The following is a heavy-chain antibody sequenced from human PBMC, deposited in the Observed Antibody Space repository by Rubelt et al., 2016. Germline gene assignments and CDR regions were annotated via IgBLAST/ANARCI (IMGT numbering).Heavy chain of an antibody. J-gene: IGHJ1*01. CDR3: GKLRLGIGD. CDR1: GGSISSSSYY. CDR2: INHSGST. D-gene: IGHD1-26*01. V-gene: IGHV4-39*07. Sequence: QLQLQESGPGLVKPSETLSLTCTVSGGSISSSSYYWVWIRQPPGKGLEWIGEINHSGSTNYNPSRKSRGIILVDTSNNEFCVQLCFVTAADTVWYCDGKLRLGIGDWGQGTMVTVSS.